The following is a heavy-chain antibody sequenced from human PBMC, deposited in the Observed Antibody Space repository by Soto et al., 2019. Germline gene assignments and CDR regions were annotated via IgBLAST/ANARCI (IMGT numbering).Heavy chain of an antibody. D-gene: IGHD4-17*01. CDR2: IRSKAYSYAK. J-gene: IGHJ4*02. Sequence: EVQLVESGGGLVQPGGSLKLSCAASGFTFSGSAMHWVRQASGKGLEWVGRIRSKAYSYAKAYAASMKGRFTISRDDSKNTEYLQMDGLKAEDTALYYCTSAYRRTSVTTGDLDYWGQGTLVTVSS. CDR1: GFTFSGSA. CDR3: TSAYRRTSVTTGDLDY. V-gene: IGHV3-73*01.